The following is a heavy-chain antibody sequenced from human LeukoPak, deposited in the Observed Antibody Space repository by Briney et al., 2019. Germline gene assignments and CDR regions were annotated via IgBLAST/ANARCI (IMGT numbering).Heavy chain of an antibody. CDR3: ARSLLVASLDAFDI. Sequence: GWSLRLSCAASGFTFSSYEMNWVRQAPGKGLEWVSYISSSGNTIYYADTVKGRFTISRDNAKNSLYLKMNSLRAEDTAVYYCARSLLVASLDAFDIWGQGTMVTVSS. J-gene: IGHJ3*02. CDR1: GFTFSSYE. CDR2: ISSSGNTI. V-gene: IGHV3-48*03. D-gene: IGHD2-15*01.